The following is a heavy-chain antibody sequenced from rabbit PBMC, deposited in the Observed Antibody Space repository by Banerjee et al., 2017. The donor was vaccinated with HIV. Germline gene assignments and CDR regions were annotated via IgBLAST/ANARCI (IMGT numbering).Heavy chain of an antibody. Sequence: QEHLEESGGDLVKPEGSLTLTCTASGFSFTYKYVMCWVRQAPGKGLEWIACINTSSGNTVYASWAKGPFTVSKASWTTVTLQMTSLTAADTATYFCARGGSYGSPLWGQGTLVTVS. CDR3: ARGGSYGSPL. J-gene: IGHJ4*01. CDR2: INTSSGNT. CDR1: GFSFTYKYV. V-gene: IGHV1S45*01. D-gene: IGHD5-1*01.